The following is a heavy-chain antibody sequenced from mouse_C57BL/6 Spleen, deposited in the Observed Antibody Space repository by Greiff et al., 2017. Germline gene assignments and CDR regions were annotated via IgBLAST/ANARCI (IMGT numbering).Heavy chain of an antibody. CDR3: ARPWGKGLACAMDY. CDR2: IYPGSGST. CDR1: GYTFTSYW. J-gene: IGHJ4*01. Sequence: QVQLQQPGAELVKPGASVKMSCKASGYTFTSYWITWVKQRPGQGLEWIGDIYPGSGSTNYNEKFKSKATLTVDTASSTAYMQLSSLTSEDSAVYYCARPWGKGLACAMDYWGQGTSVTVSS. D-gene: IGHD2-1*01. V-gene: IGHV1-55*01.